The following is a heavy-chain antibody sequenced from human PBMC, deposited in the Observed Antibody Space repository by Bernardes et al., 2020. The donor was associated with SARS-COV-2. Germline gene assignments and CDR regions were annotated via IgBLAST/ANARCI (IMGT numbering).Heavy chain of an antibody. CDR2: LNSDGSII. V-gene: IGHV3-74*01. CDR1: GFTFRSYW. CDR3: ARDLYGGSVVGYFFDY. J-gene: IGHJ4*02. D-gene: IGHD2-15*01. Sequence: GGSLRLSCVVSGFTFRSYWMHWVRQVPGKGLEWVSRLNSDGSIISYADSVKGRFTISRDNARNTLYLQMDSLRAEDTAVYYCARDLYGGSVVGYFFDYWGQGALVTVSS.